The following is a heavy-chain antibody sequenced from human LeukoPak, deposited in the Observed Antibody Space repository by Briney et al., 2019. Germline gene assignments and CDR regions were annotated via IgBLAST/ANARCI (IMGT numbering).Heavy chain of an antibody. Sequence: GGSLRLSCAASGFTFSSYSMNWVRQAPGKGLEWVSYISSSSSTIYYADSVKGRFTISRDNAKNSLYLQMNSLRAEDTAVYYCAKDYDFWSGRLHYFDYWGQGTLVTVSS. D-gene: IGHD3-3*01. CDR3: AKDYDFWSGRLHYFDY. V-gene: IGHV3-48*01. CDR2: ISSSSSTI. CDR1: GFTFSSYS. J-gene: IGHJ4*02.